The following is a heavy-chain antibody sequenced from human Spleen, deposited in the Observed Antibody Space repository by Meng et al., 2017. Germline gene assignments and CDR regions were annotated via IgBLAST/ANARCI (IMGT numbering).Heavy chain of an antibody. V-gene: IGHV4-59*01. CDR2: IYYSGST. CDR3: ARVLAVAGIFYYYGMDV. CDR1: GGSISSYY. J-gene: IGHJ6*02. D-gene: IGHD6-19*01. Sequence: SETLSLTCAVSGGSISSYYWSWIRQPPGKGLEWIGYIYYSGSTNYNPSLKSRVTISVDTSKNQFSLKLSSVTAADTAVYYCARVLAVAGIFYYYGMDVWGQGTTVTVSS.